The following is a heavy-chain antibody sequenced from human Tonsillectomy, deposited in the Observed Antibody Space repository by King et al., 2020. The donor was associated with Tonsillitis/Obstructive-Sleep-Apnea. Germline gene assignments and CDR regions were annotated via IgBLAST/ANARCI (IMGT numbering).Heavy chain of an antibody. CDR2: IKGKTDGGTT. V-gene: IGHV3-15*01. CDR3: TGRNQFDY. D-gene: IGHD1-14*01. CDR1: GFPSSNAG. J-gene: IGHJ4*02. Sequence: VQLVESGGGLLNPGGSFELSCVFPGFPSSNAGLSWVPQAQGKGRNWVGLIKGKTDGGTTDYAAPVKGRFTISRDDSKNTLYLQMNSLKTEDTAMYYCTGRNQFDYWGQGTLVTVSS.